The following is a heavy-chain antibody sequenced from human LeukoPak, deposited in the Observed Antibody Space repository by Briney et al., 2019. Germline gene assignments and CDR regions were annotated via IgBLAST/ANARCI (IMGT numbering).Heavy chain of an antibody. V-gene: IGHV1-18*01. CDR1: GYTFTRYG. Sequence: ASVKVSCKASGYTFTRYGITWVRQAPGQGLEWMGWISAYNGNTDYAQNLQGRVTMTTDTSTSTAYMELRSLRSDDTAVYYCATDSSAYNAFDIWGQGTKVTVSS. D-gene: IGHD3-22*01. J-gene: IGHJ3*02. CDR3: ATDSSAYNAFDI. CDR2: ISAYNGNT.